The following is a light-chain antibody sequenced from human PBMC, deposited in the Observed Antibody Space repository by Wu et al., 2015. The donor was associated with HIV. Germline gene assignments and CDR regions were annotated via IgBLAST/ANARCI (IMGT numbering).Light chain of an antibody. CDR3: QQSYSTPRYT. J-gene: IGKJ2*01. CDR1: QSISDY. Sequence: DIQMTQSPSSLSASVGDRVTITCRASQSISDYLNWYQQKPGKAPKLLIYAASSLQSGVPSRFSGSGSGTDFTLTISSLEPEDFATYYCQQSYSTPRYTFGQGTQVEFK. CDR2: AAS. V-gene: IGKV1-39*01.